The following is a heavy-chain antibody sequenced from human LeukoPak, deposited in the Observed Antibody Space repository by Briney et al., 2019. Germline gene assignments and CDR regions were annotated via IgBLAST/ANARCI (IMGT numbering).Heavy chain of an antibody. Sequence: GGSLRLSCAASGFTVSSNYMSWVRQAPGKGLEWVSVIYSGGSTYYADSVKGRFTISRDNSKNTLYLQMNSLRAEDTAVYYCARWGSPLRGWYPRGSGYYYGMDVWGKGTTVTVSS. CDR2: IYSGGST. J-gene: IGHJ6*04. CDR1: GFTVSSNY. CDR3: ARWGSPLRGWYPRGSGYYYGMDV. D-gene: IGHD6-19*01. V-gene: IGHV3-53*05.